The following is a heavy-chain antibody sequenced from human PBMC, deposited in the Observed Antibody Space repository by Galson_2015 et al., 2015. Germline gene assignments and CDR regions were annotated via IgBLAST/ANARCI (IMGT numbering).Heavy chain of an antibody. CDR1: GFTFSTYS. Sequence: SLRLSCAASGFTFSTYSMNWVRQAPGKGLEWVSYISSTSSAIYYADSVKGRFTISRDNAKNSLYLQMNSLRDEDTALYYCARDPAYNYANSVYDYGGQGPLVTVSS. CDR3: ARDPAYNYANSVYDY. J-gene: IGHJ4*02. CDR2: ISSTSSAI. D-gene: IGHD3-22*01. V-gene: IGHV3-48*02.